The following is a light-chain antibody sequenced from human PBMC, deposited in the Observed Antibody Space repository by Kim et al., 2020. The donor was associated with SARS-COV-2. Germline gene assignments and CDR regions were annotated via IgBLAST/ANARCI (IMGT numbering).Light chain of an antibody. CDR1: SCNIGAGYD. CDR3: QSYDSSLYV. J-gene: IGLJ1*01. CDR2: GNS. Sequence: PGQRVTISCTGSSCNIGAGYDVHWYQQLPGTAPKLLIYGNSNRPSGVPDRFSGSKSGTSASLAITGLQAEDEADYYCQSYDSSLYVFGTGTKVTVL. V-gene: IGLV1-40*01.